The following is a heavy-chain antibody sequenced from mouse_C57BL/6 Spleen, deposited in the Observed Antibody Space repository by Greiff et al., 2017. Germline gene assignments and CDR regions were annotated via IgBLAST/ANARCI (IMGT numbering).Heavy chain of an antibody. Sequence: QVQLQQPGAELVRPGSSVKLSCKASGYTFTSYWMHWVKQRPIQGLEWIGNIDPSDSETHYNQKFKDKATLTVDKSSSTAYMQLSSLTSEDSAVYYCARWGSYDGYLYYFDYWGQGTTLTVSS. J-gene: IGHJ2*01. D-gene: IGHD2-3*01. CDR1: GYTFTSYW. CDR3: ARWGSYDGYLYYFDY. V-gene: IGHV1-52*01. CDR2: IDPSDSET.